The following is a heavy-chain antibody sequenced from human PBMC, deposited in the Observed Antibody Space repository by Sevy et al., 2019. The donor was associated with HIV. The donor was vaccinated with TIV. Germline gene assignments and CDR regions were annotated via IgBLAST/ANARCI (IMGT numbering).Heavy chain of an antibody. Sequence: GGSLRLSCAASGFTFSSYAMSWVRQAPGKGLEWVSAISGSGGSTYYADSVKGRFTISRDNSKNTLYLQMNSLRAEDTAVYYCEKVIAARPGKGAFDIWGQGTMVTVSS. CDR1: GFTFSSYA. J-gene: IGHJ3*02. CDR2: ISGSGGST. V-gene: IGHV3-23*01. D-gene: IGHD6-6*01. CDR3: EKVIAARPGKGAFDI.